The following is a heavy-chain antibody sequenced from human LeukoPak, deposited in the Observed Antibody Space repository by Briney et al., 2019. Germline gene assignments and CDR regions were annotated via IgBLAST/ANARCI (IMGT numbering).Heavy chain of an antibody. D-gene: IGHD5-18*01. J-gene: IGHJ4*02. CDR2: INPSGGST. CDR1: GGTFSSYA. V-gene: IGHV1-46*01. CDR3: AKGLDTATVILTGVDY. Sequence: SSVKVSCKASGGTFSSYAISLVRQAPGQGLEWMGIINPSGGSTSFAQKFQGRVTMTRDTSASTVYMDLNSLTSEDTAVYYCAKGLDTATVILTGVDYWGQGTLVTVSS.